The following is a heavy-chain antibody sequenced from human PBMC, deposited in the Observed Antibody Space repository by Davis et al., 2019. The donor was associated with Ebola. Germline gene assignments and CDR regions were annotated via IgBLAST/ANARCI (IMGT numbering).Heavy chain of an antibody. D-gene: IGHD3-22*01. CDR1: GYTFTSYG. J-gene: IGHJ6*02. CDR3: ARDRDLFYDSSGYYYYYYGMDV. V-gene: IGHV1-18*01. CDR2: ISAYNGNT. Sequence: ASVKVSCKASGYTFTSYGISWVRQAPGQGLEWMGWISAYNGNTNYAQKLQGRVTMTTDTSTSTAYMELRSLRSDDTAVYYCARDRDLFYDSSGYYYYYYGMDVWGQGTTVTVSS.